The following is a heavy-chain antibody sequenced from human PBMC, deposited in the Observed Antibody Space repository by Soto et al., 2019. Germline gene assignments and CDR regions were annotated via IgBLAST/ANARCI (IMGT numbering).Heavy chain of an antibody. D-gene: IGHD2-15*01. V-gene: IGHV5-51*01. CDR3: ARTPGTEVADSLAYYYFSGMDV. Sequence: XDSLKLSWEASGYSFTSYWIGLVRQMPGKGLEWMGIIHPGDSDTKYSPSFQGQVTISVDKSITTAYLQWSSLKASDTAMYYCARTPGTEVADSLAYYYFSGMDVWGQGTTVTVPS. J-gene: IGHJ6*02. CDR2: IHPGDSDT. CDR1: GYSFTSYW.